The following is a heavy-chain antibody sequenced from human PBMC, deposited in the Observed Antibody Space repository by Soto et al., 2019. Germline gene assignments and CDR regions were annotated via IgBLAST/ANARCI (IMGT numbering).Heavy chain of an antibody. CDR1: GGSISSYY. CDR2: IYYSGST. V-gene: IGHV4-59*12. J-gene: IGHJ5*02. Sequence: SETLSLTCTVSGGSISSYYWNWIRQPPGKGLEWIGYIYYSGSTNYNPALKSRVTISVDTSKNQFSLKLSSVTAADTAVYYCARVFSDSSSFFDPWGQGTLVTSPQ. D-gene: IGHD6-13*01. CDR3: ARVFSDSSSFFDP.